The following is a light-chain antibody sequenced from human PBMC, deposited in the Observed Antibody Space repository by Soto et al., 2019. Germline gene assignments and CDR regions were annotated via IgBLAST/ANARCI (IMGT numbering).Light chain of an antibody. CDR1: SSDVGSYNF. CDR3: GTWDSSLSAGV. CDR2: EGS. V-gene: IGLV2-14*02. Sequence: QSALTQPASVSGSPGQSITISCTGTSSDVGSYNFVSWYQQHPGKAPKLLIYEGSKRPSGIPDRFSGSKSGTSATLGITGLQTGDEADYYCGTWDSSLSAGVFGGGTKVTVL. J-gene: IGLJ3*02.